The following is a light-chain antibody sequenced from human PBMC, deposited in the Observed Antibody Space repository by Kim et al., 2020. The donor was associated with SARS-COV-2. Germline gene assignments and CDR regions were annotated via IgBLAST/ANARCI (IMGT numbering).Light chain of an antibody. Sequence: VSPGERVTLSCRASQSVSKYLAWFQQKPGQAPRLLIYGTFTRAAGIPARFSGSGSGTEFTLTISSLQSEDFAVYYCQQYKNWPPYTFGQGTKLEIK. CDR2: GTF. J-gene: IGKJ2*01. CDR1: QSVSKY. CDR3: QQYKNWPPYT. V-gene: IGKV3-15*01.